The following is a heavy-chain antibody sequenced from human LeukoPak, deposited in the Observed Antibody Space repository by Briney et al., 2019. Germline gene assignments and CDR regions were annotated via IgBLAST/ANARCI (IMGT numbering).Heavy chain of an antibody. V-gene: IGHV3-9*01. CDR3: AKMNAVTSYFDY. D-gene: IGHD4-11*01. CDR2: ISWNSGSI. J-gene: IGHJ4*02. Sequence: VSGISWNSGSIGYADSVKGRFTISRDNAKNSLYLQMNSLRAEDTALYYCAKMNAVTSYFDYWGQGTLVTVSS.